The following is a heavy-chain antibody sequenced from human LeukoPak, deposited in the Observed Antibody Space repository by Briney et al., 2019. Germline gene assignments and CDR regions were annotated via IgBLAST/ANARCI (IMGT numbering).Heavy chain of an antibody. CDR3: ASFHCSGGSCYLPYFDY. Sequence: SETLSLTCAVYGGSFSGYYWSWIRQPPGRGLEWIGEISHSGGTDYNPSLKSRVIISVDTSRNQFSLKVSSVTAADTAVYYCASFHCSGGSCYLPYFDYWGQGTLVTVSS. D-gene: IGHD2-15*01. J-gene: IGHJ4*02. CDR1: GGSFSGYY. V-gene: IGHV4-34*01. CDR2: ISHSGGT.